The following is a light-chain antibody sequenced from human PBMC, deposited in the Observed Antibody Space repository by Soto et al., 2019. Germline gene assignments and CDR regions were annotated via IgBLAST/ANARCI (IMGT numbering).Light chain of an antibody. CDR1: QSGFYHPNHKDY. Sequence: EILVDPSPNPLAFFSGGKAPIHFKASQSGFYHPNHKDYKAWYQHKPGQPTKLLIYWASTREAGVPDRFSGSGAGREFTLTISSLQPEDVAVYYCQQYYSTPLTFGGGTKVEIK. CDR2: WAS. CDR3: QQYYSTPLT. J-gene: IGKJ4*01. V-gene: IGKV4-1*01.